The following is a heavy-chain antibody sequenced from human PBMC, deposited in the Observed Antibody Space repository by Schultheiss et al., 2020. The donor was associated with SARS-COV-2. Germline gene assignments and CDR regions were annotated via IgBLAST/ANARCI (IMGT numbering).Heavy chain of an antibody. Sequence: SETLSLTCTVSGGSITSFFWSWIRQPPGKGLEWIGYIYYSGSTNYNPSLKSRVTISVDTSKNQFSLKLSSVTAADTAVYYCARDRGHYYDSSGPYENAFDIWGQGTMVTVSS. D-gene: IGHD3-22*01. V-gene: IGHV4-59*12. CDR3: ARDRGHYYDSSGPYENAFDI. J-gene: IGHJ3*02. CDR1: GGSITSFF. CDR2: IYYSGST.